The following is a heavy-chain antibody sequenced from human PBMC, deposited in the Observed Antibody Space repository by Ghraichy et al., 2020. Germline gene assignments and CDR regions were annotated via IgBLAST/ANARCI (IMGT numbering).Heavy chain of an antibody. CDR1: GFTFNNYW. CDR3: ARGSGWISEY. CDR2: IKQDESEK. V-gene: IGHV3-7*03. J-gene: IGHJ4*02. Sequence: RGSLRLSCAASGFTFNNYWMTWFRQAPGKGLEWVAIIKQDESEKLYLDSVKGRFTISRDNAKNSLFLEMSSLRDEDTALYFCARGSGWISEYWGQGTLVTVSS. D-gene: IGHD6-19*01.